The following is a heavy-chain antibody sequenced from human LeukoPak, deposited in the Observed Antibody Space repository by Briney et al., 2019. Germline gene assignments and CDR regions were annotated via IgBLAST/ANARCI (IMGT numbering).Heavy chain of an antibody. D-gene: IGHD2-15*01. V-gene: IGHV3-23*01. J-gene: IGHJ4*02. Sequence: GGSLRLSCAASGFTFTNYAMNWVRQAPGKGLEWVSTISVSGGTTYYADSVKGRFTISRDNSKNTLYLQMNSLRAEDTAVYYCAKAPGLLAFDYWGQGALVTVSS. CDR1: GFTFTNYA. CDR2: ISVSGGTT. CDR3: AKAPGLLAFDY.